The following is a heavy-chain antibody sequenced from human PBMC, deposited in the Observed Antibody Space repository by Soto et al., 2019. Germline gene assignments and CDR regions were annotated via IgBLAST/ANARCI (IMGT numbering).Heavy chain of an antibody. D-gene: IGHD5-12*01. CDR1: GASIRSGGFY. CDR3: ARIEMASIK. CDR2: IYYTGST. Sequence: SETLSLTCSVSGASIRSGGFYWSWLRQSPGKGLEWIGHIYYTGSTFVSPSLKGRLTISLDTSKNQFSLDLSSVTAADTAMYYCARIEMASIKWGRGTLVTVSS. V-gene: IGHV4-31*03. J-gene: IGHJ4*02.